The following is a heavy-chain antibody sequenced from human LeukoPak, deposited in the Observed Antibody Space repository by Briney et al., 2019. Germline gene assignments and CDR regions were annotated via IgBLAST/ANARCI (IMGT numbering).Heavy chain of an antibody. CDR1: GGSISSYY. V-gene: IGHV4-4*07. CDR3: ARSGSDYYDSSGYYDY. D-gene: IGHD3-22*01. CDR2: IYTSGST. J-gene: IGHJ4*02. Sequence: SETLSLTCTVSGGSISSYYWSWIRQPAGKGLEWIGRIYTSGSTNYNPSLKSRVTMSVDTSKNQFSLKLSSVTVADTAVYYCARSGSDYYDSSGYYDYWGQGTLVTVSS.